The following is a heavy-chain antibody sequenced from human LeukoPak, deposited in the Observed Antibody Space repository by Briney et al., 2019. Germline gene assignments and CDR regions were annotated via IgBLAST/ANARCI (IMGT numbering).Heavy chain of an antibody. Sequence: ASVKVSCKASGYTFTSYDIHWVRQATGQGLEWMGRMNPNRGDTDYAQKFQGRVTMSRDTSISTAYMELSSLRSEDTALYYCAREKQPGVGFDYWGQGTLVTVSS. D-gene: IGHD6-13*01. J-gene: IGHJ4*02. CDR3: AREKQPGVGFDY. V-gene: IGHV1-8*01. CDR1: GYTFTSYD. CDR2: MNPNRGDT.